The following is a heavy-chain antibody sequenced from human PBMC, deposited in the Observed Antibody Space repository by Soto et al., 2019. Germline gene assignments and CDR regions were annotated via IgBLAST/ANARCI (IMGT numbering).Heavy chain of an antibody. CDR1: GGSISSSNYY. CDR3: ARGPLYCSGGSCYPTDYYYGMDV. J-gene: IGHJ6*02. D-gene: IGHD2-15*01. CDR2: INHSGST. Sequence: SGTLSLTCAVSGGSISSSNYYWTWIRQPPGKGLEWIGEINHSGSTNYNPSLKSRVTISVDTSKNQFSLKLSSVTAADTAVYYCARGPLYCSGGSCYPTDYYYGMDVWGQGTTVTVSS. V-gene: IGHV4-39*07.